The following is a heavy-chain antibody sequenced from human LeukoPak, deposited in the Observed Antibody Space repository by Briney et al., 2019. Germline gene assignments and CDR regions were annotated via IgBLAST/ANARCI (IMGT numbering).Heavy chain of an antibody. CDR1: GYTFTSYD. Sequence: ASVKVSCKASGYTFTSYDINWVRQATGQGLEWMGWMNPNSGNTGYAQKFQGRVTITRNTSISTAYMELSSLRSEDTAVYYWSVLRFLEWLNGRKFNPWGQGTLVTVSS. J-gene: IGHJ5*02. V-gene: IGHV1-8*03. D-gene: IGHD3-3*01. CDR2: MNPNSGNT. CDR3: SVLRFLEWLNGRKFNP.